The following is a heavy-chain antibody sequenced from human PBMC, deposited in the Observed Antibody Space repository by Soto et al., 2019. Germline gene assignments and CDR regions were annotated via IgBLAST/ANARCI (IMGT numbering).Heavy chain of an antibody. Sequence: ASVKVSCKASGYTFTSHFMNWVRQAPGQGLEWMGMINPSGGNTNYAQKFQGRLIMTRDTSTSTVYMELSSLRSDDTAVFYCATGLAAPQYYGMDVWGQGTTVTV. J-gene: IGHJ6*02. CDR3: ATGLAAPQYYGMDV. D-gene: IGHD6-13*01. CDR1: GYTFTSHF. V-gene: IGHV1-46*01. CDR2: INPSGGNT.